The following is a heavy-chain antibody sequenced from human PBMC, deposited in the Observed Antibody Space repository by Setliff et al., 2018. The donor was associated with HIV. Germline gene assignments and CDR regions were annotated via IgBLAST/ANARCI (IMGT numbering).Heavy chain of an antibody. D-gene: IGHD5-18*01. CDR1: GGSISSYY. CDR3: ARAQGLEMATVISFDS. J-gene: IGHJ4*02. Sequence: SETLSLTCSVSGGSISSYYWNWIRQPAGKGLEWIGRIFSSGTTNYNPSLQSRITMSVDTSKNQFSLKLSSVTAADTAVYYCARAQGLEMATVISFDSWGQGTQVTVSS. V-gene: IGHV4-4*07. CDR2: IFSSGTT.